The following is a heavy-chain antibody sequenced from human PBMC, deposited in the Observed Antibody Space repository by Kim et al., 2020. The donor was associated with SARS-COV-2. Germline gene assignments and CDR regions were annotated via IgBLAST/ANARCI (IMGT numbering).Heavy chain of an antibody. CDR2: IDPSDSYT. V-gene: IGHV5-10-1*01. CDR1: GYSFTSYW. D-gene: IGHD3-22*01. J-gene: IGHJ3*02. Sequence: GESLKISCKGSGYSFTSYWISWVRQMPGKGLEWMGRIDPSDSYTNYSPSFQGHVTISADKSISTAYLQWSSLKASDTAMYYCARRRYDSSGYYAGDAFDIWGQGTMVTVSS. CDR3: ARRRYDSSGYYAGDAFDI.